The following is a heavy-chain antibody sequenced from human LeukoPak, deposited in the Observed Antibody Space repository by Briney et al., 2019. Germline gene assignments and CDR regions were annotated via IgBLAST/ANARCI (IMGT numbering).Heavy chain of an antibody. J-gene: IGHJ4*02. D-gene: IGHD2-2*01. Sequence: ASVKVSCKASGYTFTGYYMHWVRQAPGQGLEWMGWINPNSGGTNYAQKFQGRVTMTRDTSIGTAYMELSRLRSDDTAVYYCARDLPYCSSTSCYVSDYWGQGTLVTVSS. V-gene: IGHV1-2*02. CDR3: ARDLPYCSSTSCYVSDY. CDR2: INPNSGGT. CDR1: GYTFTGYY.